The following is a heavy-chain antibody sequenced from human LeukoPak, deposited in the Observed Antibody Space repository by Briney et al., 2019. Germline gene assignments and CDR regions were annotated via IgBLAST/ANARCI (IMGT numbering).Heavy chain of an antibody. CDR3: AGNQGVSDAFDI. J-gene: IGHJ3*02. CDR1: GFTFSDYY. V-gene: IGHV4-34*08. CDR2: INYSGSI. Sequence: TGGSLRLSCAASGFTFSDYYWSWIRQPPGKGLEWIGEINYSGSINYSPSLKSRVTISVDTSKNQFSLKLSSVTAADTAVYYCAGNQGVSDAFDIWGQGTMVTVSS. D-gene: IGHD1-14*01.